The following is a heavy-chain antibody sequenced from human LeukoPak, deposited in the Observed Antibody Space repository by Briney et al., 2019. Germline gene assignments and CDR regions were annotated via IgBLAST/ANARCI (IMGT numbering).Heavy chain of an antibody. CDR1: GFTFSTYA. CDR2: ISYDGTYK. J-gene: IGHJ6*03. V-gene: IGHV3-30*04. Sequence: GGSLRLSCVASGFTFSTYAIHWVRQAPGKGLEWVAVISYDGTYKYYGDSVKGRFTISRDNSKNTLYLQMNSLRAEDTAVYYCAKAKRYYMDVWGKGTTVTISS. CDR3: AKAKRYYMDV.